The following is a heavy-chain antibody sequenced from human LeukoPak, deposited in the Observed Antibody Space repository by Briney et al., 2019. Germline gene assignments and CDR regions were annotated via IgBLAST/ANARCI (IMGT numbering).Heavy chain of an antibody. CDR1: GGTFSSYA. CDR2: IIPIFGTA. Sequence: ASVKVSCKASGGTFSSYAISWVRQAPGQGLEWMGGIIPIFGTANYTQKFQGRVTITTDESTSTAYMELSSLRSEDTAVYYCARDKGKLPDTALYQYYYYYYMDVWGKGTTVTVSS. D-gene: IGHD5-18*01. V-gene: IGHV1-69*05. J-gene: IGHJ6*03. CDR3: ARDKGKLPDTALYQYYYYYYMDV.